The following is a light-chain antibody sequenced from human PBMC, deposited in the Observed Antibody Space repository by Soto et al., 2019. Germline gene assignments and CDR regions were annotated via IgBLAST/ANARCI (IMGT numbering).Light chain of an antibody. CDR1: SSDVGGYNY. V-gene: IGLV2-14*01. CDR2: EVS. J-gene: IGLJ2*01. CDR3: SSYTSSSTVV. Sequence: QSALTQPASVSGSPGQSITISCTGTSSDVGGYNYVSWYQQHPGKAPKVMIYEVSYRPSGVSNRFSGSKSGNTASLTISGLQAEDEADYYCSSYTSSSTVVFGGGIKLTVL.